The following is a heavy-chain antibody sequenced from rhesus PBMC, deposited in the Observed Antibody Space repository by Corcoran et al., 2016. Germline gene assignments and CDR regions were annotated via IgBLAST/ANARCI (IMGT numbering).Heavy chain of an antibody. J-gene: IGHJ4*01. V-gene: IGHV3S5*01. Sequence: EVQLVETGGGLVQPGGSLRLSCAASGFPFSSYGMSWVRQAPGKGLEWVSGISYTGGSTYYADSVKGRFTISRDNSKNTLSLQMNSLRAEDTAVYYCAKRENYGNYGYFDYWGQGVLVTVSS. D-gene: IGHD4-35*01. CDR3: AKRENYGNYGYFDY. CDR2: ISYTGGST. CDR1: GFPFSSYG.